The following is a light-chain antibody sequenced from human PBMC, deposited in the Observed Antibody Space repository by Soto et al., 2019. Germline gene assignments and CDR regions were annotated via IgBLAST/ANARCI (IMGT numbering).Light chain of an antibody. Sequence: QSVLTQPPSVSGSPGQSVTISCTGTSSDVGSYNRVSWYQQPPGTAPKLMIYEVSNRPAGVPDRFSGSKSGNTASLTISGRRAGDAADYYCSSYTSSSTHVVFGGGTTLAVL. V-gene: IGLV2-18*02. CDR2: EVS. CDR1: SSDVGSYNR. CDR3: SSYTSSSTHVV. J-gene: IGLJ2*01.